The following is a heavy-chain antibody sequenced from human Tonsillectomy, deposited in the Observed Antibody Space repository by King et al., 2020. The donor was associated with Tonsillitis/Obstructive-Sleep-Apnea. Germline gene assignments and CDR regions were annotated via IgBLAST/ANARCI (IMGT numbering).Heavy chain of an antibody. Sequence: VQLQQWGAGLLKPSETLSLTCAVYGGSFSGYYWSWIRQPPGKGLEWIGEIIHSGSTKYNPSLKSRVTISVDTSKNQFSLKLSSVTAADTAVYYFARIDIVVVPAAMADAFDIWGQGTMVTVSS. V-gene: IGHV4-34*12. CDR3: ARIDIVVVPAAMADAFDI. CDR2: IIHSGST. J-gene: IGHJ3*02. D-gene: IGHD2-2*01. CDR1: GGSFSGYY.